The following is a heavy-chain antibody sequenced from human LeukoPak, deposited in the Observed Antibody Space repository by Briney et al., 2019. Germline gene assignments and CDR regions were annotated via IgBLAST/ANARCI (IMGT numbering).Heavy chain of an antibody. CDR3: TRLDQQNDFWSGSTPPDY. V-gene: IGHV3-23*01. CDR2: ISGSGGST. D-gene: IGHD3-3*01. Sequence: GGSLRLSCAASGFTFSIYAMSWVRQAPGQGLEWVSTISGSGGSTYYADSVKGRFTISRDNSKNTLYLQMNSLRAEDTAVYYCTRLDQQNDFWSGSTPPDYWGQGTLVTVSS. J-gene: IGHJ4*02. CDR1: GFTFSIYA.